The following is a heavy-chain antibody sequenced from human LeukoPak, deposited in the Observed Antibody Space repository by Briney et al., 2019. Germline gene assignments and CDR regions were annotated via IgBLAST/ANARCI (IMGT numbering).Heavy chain of an antibody. D-gene: IGHD3-22*01. J-gene: IGHJ5*02. CDR3: ARAHHYYDSSGYYPNWFDP. V-gene: IGHV4-59*01. CDR2: IYYSGST. Sequence: SETLSLTCTVSGGSNSSYYWSWIRQPPGKGLEWIGYIYYSGSTNYNPSLKSRVTISVDTSKNQFSLKLSSVTAADTAVYYCARAHHYYDSSGYYPNWFDPWGQGTLVTVSS. CDR1: GGSNSSYY.